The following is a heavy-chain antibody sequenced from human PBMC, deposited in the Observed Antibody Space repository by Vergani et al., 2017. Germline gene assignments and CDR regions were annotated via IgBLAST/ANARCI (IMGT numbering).Heavy chain of an antibody. CDR3: VREGSYCGSTTCRNPSYVYYYHMDV. CDR1: GFTFSTYA. CDR2: IYYDGRKK. Sequence: QVQLVESGGGVVQPGRSLRLSCTSSGFTFSTYAMHWVRQAPGKELEWVAIIYYDGRKKYYADSVKGRFTISRDNSRNTLDLLMSSLRAEDTAIYYCVREGSYCGSTTCRNPSYVYYYHMDVWGEGTTVTVSS. J-gene: IGHJ6*03. V-gene: IGHV3-33*01. D-gene: IGHD2-21*01.